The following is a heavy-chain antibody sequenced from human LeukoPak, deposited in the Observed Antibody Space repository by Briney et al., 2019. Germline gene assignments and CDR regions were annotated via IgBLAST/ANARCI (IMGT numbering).Heavy chain of an antibody. CDR3: ARDYDFWSGHPPFDY. D-gene: IGHD3-3*01. Sequence: PGGSLRLSCAASGFTFSSYGMHWVRQAPGKGLEWVAVIWYDGSNKYYADSVKGRFTISRDNSKNTLYLQTNSLRAEDTAVYYCARDYDFWSGHPPFDYWGQGTLVTVSS. J-gene: IGHJ4*02. CDR2: IWYDGSNK. CDR1: GFTFSSYG. V-gene: IGHV3-33*01.